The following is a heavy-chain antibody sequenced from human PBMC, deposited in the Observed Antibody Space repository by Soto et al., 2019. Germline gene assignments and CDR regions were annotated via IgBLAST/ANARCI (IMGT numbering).Heavy chain of an antibody. CDR3: AKRTNRWCFDD. Sequence: GGSVRLSCAASGFTFSSYAMSWVRQAPGKGLEWVSIISGSGGSTYYADSVKGRFTISRDNSKNTLYLQMNSLRAEDTAAYYCAKRTNRWCFDDWGQGTLVTVSS. J-gene: IGHJ4*02. D-gene: IGHD2-8*01. CDR1: GFTFSSYA. V-gene: IGHV3-23*01. CDR2: ISGSGGST.